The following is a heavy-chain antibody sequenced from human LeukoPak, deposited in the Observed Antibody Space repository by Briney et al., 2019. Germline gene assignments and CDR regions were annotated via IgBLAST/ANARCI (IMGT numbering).Heavy chain of an antibody. D-gene: IGHD3-22*01. CDR3: ARHPSNYYDSSGYFGCFDP. Sequence: GASVKVSCKASGYTFTNYYMHWVRQAPGQGLEWMGIINPSGGGTTYAQKFQGRVSMTRDTSTSTFYMDLSRLRSEDTAVYYCARHPSNYYDSSGYFGCFDPWGQGTLVTVSS. V-gene: IGHV1-46*01. J-gene: IGHJ5*02. CDR1: GYTFTNYY. CDR2: INPSGGGT.